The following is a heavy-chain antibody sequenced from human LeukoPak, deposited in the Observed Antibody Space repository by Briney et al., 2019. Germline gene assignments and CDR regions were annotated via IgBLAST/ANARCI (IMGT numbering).Heavy chain of an antibody. V-gene: IGHV3-23*01. CDR2: IIANGGST. Sequence: PGGSLRLSCAASGFTFSSHAMGWVRQAPGKGLEWVSSIIANGGSTYCGDSVKGRFTISRDNSKNTLYLQMNSLRAEDTAVYYCAKDGGGSLEWLPPMDVWGQGTMVTVS. J-gene: IGHJ6*02. CDR1: GFTFSSHA. D-gene: IGHD3-3*01. CDR3: AKDGGGSLEWLPPMDV.